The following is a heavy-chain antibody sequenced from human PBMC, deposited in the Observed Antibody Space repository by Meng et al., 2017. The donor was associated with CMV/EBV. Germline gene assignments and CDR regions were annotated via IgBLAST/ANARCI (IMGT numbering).Heavy chain of an antibody. CDR1: GYTFTDYY. D-gene: IGHD4-11*01. J-gene: IGHJ4*02. CDR3: ESADGLRRLQFHD. Sequence: ASVKVSCKASGYTFTDYYIHWVRQAPGQGLEWMGEMNPNSGVTNYAQKFQGRVTMTSDTYISTDYMEVRGLTSDNTAVYYCESADGLRRLQFHDWGQGTLVTVSS. CDR2: MNPNSGVT. V-gene: IGHV1-2*02.